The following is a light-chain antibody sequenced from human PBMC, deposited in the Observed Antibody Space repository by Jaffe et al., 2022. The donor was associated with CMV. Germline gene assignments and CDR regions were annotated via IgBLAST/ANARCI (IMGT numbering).Light chain of an antibody. V-gene: IGLV4-69*01. J-gene: IGLJ3*02. CDR2: LNRDGSH. CDR3: QSWDTGNWV. CDR1: SGYSGHG. Sequence: QLVLTQSPSASASLGASVKLTCTLSSGYSGHGIAWHQQQPEKGPRSLMRLNRDGSHIKGDGIPDRFSGSSSGAERYLIISSLQPEDEADYYCQSWDTGNWVFGGGTRLTVL.